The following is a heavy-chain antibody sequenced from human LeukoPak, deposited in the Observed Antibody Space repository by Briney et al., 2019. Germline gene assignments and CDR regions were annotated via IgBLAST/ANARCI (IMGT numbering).Heavy chain of an antibody. J-gene: IGHJ6*03. CDR3: ARESLGYCSGSTCYYFYMDF. D-gene: IGHD2-15*01. Sequence: GGSLRLSCAASGFTFSSYSMNWVRQAPGKGLEWLSYISGSSSTIYYADSVKGRFTISRDNARNSLYLQMNSLRAEDTAVYYCARESLGYCSGSTCYYFYMDFWGKGTTVTVSS. CDR2: ISGSSSTI. CDR1: GFTFSSYS. V-gene: IGHV3-48*04.